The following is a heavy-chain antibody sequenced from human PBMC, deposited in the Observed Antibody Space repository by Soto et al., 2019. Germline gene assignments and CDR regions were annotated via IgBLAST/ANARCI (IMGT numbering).Heavy chain of an antibody. CDR2: INHGGTT. CDR1: GGCFSGYC. Sequence: SETLSLTGAVYGGCFSGYCWGWVGQRPGRGLEWGGEINHGGTTNYNPSLRSRVTIAIDGSKKQFSLKESSVTAADTALYYCARICSSASCSPSYGMDVWGQGTTVT. D-gene: IGHD2-2*01. J-gene: IGHJ6*02. CDR3: ARICSSASCSPSYGMDV. V-gene: IGHV4-34*01.